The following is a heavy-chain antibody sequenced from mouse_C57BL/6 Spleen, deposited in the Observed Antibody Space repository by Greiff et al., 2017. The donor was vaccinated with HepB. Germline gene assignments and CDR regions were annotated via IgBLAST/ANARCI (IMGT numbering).Heavy chain of an antibody. V-gene: IGHV5-17*01. D-gene: IGHD2-4*01. Sequence: EVQGVESGGGLVKPGGSLKLSCAASGFTFSDYGMHWVRQAPEKGLEWVAYISSGSSTIYYADTVKGRFTISRDNAKNTLFLQMTSLRSEDTAMYYCARPDYDYDGYYAMDYWGQGTSVTVSS. J-gene: IGHJ4*01. CDR1: GFTFSDYG. CDR2: ISSGSSTI. CDR3: ARPDYDYDGYYAMDY.